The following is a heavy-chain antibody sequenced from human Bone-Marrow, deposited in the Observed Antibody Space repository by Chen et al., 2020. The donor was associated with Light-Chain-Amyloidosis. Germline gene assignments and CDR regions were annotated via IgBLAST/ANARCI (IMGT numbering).Heavy chain of an antibody. CDR2: IKGTADGGTT. D-gene: IGHD4-17*01. CDR3: TITNYGRLDP. Sequence: EVRLVESGGGLLKPGGSLRLSCAASGFTFSNAWMSWVRQAPGKGLEWVGRIKGTADGGTTEYAAPVKGRFTISRDDSKNTLYLQMNSLKSEDTAVYYCTITNYGRLDPWGQGTLVTVSS. V-gene: IGHV3-15*01. CDR1: GFTFSNAW. J-gene: IGHJ5*02.